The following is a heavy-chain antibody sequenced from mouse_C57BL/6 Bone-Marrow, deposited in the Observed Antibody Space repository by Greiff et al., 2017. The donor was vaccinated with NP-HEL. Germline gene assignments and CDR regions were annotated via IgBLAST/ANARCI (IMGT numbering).Heavy chain of an antibody. V-gene: IGHV1-19*01. Sequence: VQLQQSGPVLVKPGASVKMSCKASGYTFTDYYMNWVKQSPGKSLEWIGVINPYNGGTSYNQKFKGKATLTVDKSSSTAYMELISLTSEDSAVYYCAREGAWFAYGGQGTLVTVSA. CDR3: AREGAWFAY. J-gene: IGHJ3*01. CDR1: GYTFTDYY. CDR2: INPYNGGT.